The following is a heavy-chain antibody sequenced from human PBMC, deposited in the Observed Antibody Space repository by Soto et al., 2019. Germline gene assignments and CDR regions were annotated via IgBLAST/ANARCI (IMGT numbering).Heavy chain of an antibody. D-gene: IGHD3-10*01. V-gene: IGHV4-34*02. CDR2: TSHTGAT. CDR1: GGSSSAYY. CDR3: ARQKNSWFYGMDV. Sequence: QVQIEQWGAGLLKPSETLSLTCAVYGGSSSAYYWSWIRQPPRKGLEWIWQTSHTGATDYNPSPKSRVSISGDTSKNQFPLILTSVTAADTAVYYCARQKNSWFYGMDVWGQGTTVTVPS. J-gene: IGHJ6*02.